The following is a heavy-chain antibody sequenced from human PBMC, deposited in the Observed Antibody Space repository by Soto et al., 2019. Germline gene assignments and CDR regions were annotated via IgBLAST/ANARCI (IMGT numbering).Heavy chain of an antibody. CDR1: GFTFSSYA. J-gene: IGHJ4*02. CDR2: ISGSGGST. D-gene: IGHD3-22*01. Sequence: EVQLLESGGGLVQPGGSLRLSCAASGFTFSSYAMSWVRQAPGKGLGWVSAISGSGGSTYYADSVKGRFTISRDNSKNTLYLQMNSLRAEDTAVYYCAKPGEDYYDSSGYYDYWGQGTLVTVSS. V-gene: IGHV3-23*01. CDR3: AKPGEDYYDSSGYYDY.